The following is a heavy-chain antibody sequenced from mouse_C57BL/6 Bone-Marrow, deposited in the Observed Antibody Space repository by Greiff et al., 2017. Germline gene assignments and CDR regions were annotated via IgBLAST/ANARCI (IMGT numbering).Heavy chain of an antibody. CDR3: ARNYYYEDYYAMDY. J-gene: IGHJ4*01. V-gene: IGHV1-64*01. D-gene: IGHD1-1*01. CDR1: GYTFTSYW. Sequence: QVQLQQPGAELVKPGASVKLSCKASGYTFTSYWMHWVKQRPGQGLEWIGMIHPNSGSTNYNEKFKSKATLTVDKSSSTAHMQLSSLTSEDSAVYYCARNYYYEDYYAMDYWGQGTSVTVSS. CDR2: IHPNSGST.